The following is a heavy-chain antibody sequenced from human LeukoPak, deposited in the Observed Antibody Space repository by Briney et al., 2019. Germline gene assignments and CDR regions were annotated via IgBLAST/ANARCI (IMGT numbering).Heavy chain of an antibody. D-gene: IGHD6-13*01. CDR1: GFTFSSYA. J-gene: IGHJ4*02. CDR2: ISGSGGST. V-gene: IGHV3-23*01. Sequence: GGSLRLSCAASGFTFSSYAMSWVRQAPGKGLEWVSAISGSGGSTYHADSVKGRFTISRDNSKNTLYLQMNSLRAEDTAVYYCAKAMRVYSSSWYYFDYWGQGTLVTVSS. CDR3: AKAMRVYSSSWYYFDY.